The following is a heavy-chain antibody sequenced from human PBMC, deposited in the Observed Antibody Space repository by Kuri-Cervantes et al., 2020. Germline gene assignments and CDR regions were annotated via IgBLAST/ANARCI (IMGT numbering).Heavy chain of an antibody. CDR1: GFTFSSYA. J-gene: IGHJ6*02. CDR3: ARRGVGASLHYYYYGMDV. D-gene: IGHD2-15*01. Sequence: GESLKISCAASGFTFSSYAMHWVRQAPDKGLEWVAVISYDGSNKYYADSVKGRFTISRDNSKNTLYLQMNSLRAEDTAVYYCARRGVGASLHYYYYGMDVWGQGTTVTVSS. CDR2: ISYDGSNK. V-gene: IGHV3-30-3*01.